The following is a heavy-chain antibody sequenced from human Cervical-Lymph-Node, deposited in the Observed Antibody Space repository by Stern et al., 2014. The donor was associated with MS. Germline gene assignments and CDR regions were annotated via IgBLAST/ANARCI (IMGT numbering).Heavy chain of an antibody. CDR1: GGSISSGSYY. CDR3: ARDDCSSTSCYYYYGMDV. V-gene: IGHV4-61*02. J-gene: IGHJ6*02. Sequence: QVQLQESGPGLVKPSQTLSLTCTVSGGSISSGSYYWSWIRQPAGKGLEWIGRIYTSGSTNYNPSLRSRVTISVDTSKTQFPHTLGSVTAADTAVYYCARDDCSSTSCYYYYGMDVWGQGTTVTVSS. CDR2: IYTSGST. D-gene: IGHD2-2*01.